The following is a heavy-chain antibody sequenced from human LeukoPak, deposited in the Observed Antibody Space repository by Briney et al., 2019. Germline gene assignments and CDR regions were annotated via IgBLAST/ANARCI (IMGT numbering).Heavy chain of an antibody. CDR1: GFTFSRYA. J-gene: IGHJ4*02. D-gene: IGHD7-27*01. V-gene: IGHV3-23*01. CDR2: ITGGGDTT. Sequence: GGSLRLSCAASGFTFSRYAMTWVRQAPGKGLEWVSAITGGGDTTYYADSVKGRFTISRDNAKNSLYLQMNSLRAEDTAMYYCAREEGGKLGIDYYFDYWGQGTLVTVSS. CDR3: AREEGGKLGIDYYFDY.